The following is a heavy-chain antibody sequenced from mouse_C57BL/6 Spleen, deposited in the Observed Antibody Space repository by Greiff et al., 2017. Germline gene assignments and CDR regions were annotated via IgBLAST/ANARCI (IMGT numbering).Heavy chain of an antibody. J-gene: IGHJ3*01. D-gene: IGHD1-1*01. V-gene: IGHV5-4*01. Sequence: EVQVVESGGGLVKPGGSLKLSCAASGFTFSSYAMSWVRQTPEKRLEWVATISDGGSYTYYPDNVKGRFTISRDNAKNNLYLQMSHLKSEDTAMYYCARESYGSSYVIFAYWGQGTLVTVSA. CDR3: ARESYGSSYVIFAY. CDR1: GFTFSSYA. CDR2: ISDGGSYT.